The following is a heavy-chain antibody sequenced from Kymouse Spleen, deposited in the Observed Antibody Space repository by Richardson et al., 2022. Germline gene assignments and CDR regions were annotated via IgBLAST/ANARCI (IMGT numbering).Heavy chain of an antibody. D-gene: IGHD3-3*01. CDR2: IKQDGSEK. Sequence: EVQLVESGGGLVQPGGSLRLSCAASGFTFSSYWMSWVRQAPGKGLEWVANIKQDGSEKYYVDSVKGRFTISRDNAKNSLYLQMNSLRAEDTAVYYCARARYDFSYYYGMDVWGQGTTVTVSS. CDR1: GFTFSSYW. CDR3: ARARYDFSYYYGMDV. V-gene: IGHV3-7*01. J-gene: IGHJ6*02.